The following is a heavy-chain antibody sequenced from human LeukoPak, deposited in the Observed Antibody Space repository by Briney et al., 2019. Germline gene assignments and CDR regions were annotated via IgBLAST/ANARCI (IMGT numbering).Heavy chain of an antibody. V-gene: IGHV4-39*01. CDR3: ANAGHDFWSGYPIPIDY. CDR2: IYYSGST. Sequence: PSQTLSLTCTVSGGSISSSSYYWGWIRQPPGKGLEWIGSIYYSGSTYYNPSLKSRVTISVDTSKNQFSLKLSSVTAVDTAVYYCANAGHDFWSGYPIPIDYWGQGTLVTVSS. CDR1: GGSISSSSYY. J-gene: IGHJ4*02. D-gene: IGHD3-3*01.